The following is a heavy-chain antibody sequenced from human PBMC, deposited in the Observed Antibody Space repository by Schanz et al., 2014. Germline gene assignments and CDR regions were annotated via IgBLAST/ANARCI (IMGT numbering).Heavy chain of an antibody. D-gene: IGHD6-13*01. CDR3: ARLDSSSWYPRY. V-gene: IGHV3-21*02. CDR1: GFTFSTYY. J-gene: IGHJ4*02. CDR2: ISSSGSYT. Sequence: EVQLVESGGGLVKPGGSLRLSCAASGFTFSTYYMNWVRQAPGKGLEWVSSISSSGSYTNYADSVKGRFTTSRDNGKKSMYLQMNSLRAEDTAVYYCARLDSSSWYPRYWGQGTLVTVSS.